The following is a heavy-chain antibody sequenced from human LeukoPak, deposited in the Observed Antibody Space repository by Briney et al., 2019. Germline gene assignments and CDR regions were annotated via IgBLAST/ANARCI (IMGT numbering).Heavy chain of an antibody. Sequence: GGSLRLSCAASGFAFSRYWMHWVRQAPGKGLVWVSRVNGDGSTTTYADSVKGRFTISRDNSKNTLYLQMNSLRAEDTAVYYCAKDRIVVVMDYWGQGTLVTVSS. CDR3: AKDRIVVVMDY. V-gene: IGHV3-74*01. J-gene: IGHJ4*02. D-gene: IGHD3-22*01. CDR1: GFAFSRYW. CDR2: VNGDGSTT.